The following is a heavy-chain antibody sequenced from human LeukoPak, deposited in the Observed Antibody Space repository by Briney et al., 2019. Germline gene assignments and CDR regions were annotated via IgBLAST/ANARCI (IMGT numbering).Heavy chain of an antibody. D-gene: IGHD6-13*01. J-gene: IGHJ3*02. CDR1: GFTVSSYA. V-gene: IGHV3-23*01. Sequence: PGGCLRLAWAPSGFTVSSYAMSWGRPAPGKGLEWVSCISGSGGNTSYADSVKGRFTISRANSKNTLYLQMNSLRAEDTAVYYCAKDVSSSWYGDAFDIWGQGTMVTVSS. CDR3: AKDVSSSWYGDAFDI. CDR2: ISGSGGNT.